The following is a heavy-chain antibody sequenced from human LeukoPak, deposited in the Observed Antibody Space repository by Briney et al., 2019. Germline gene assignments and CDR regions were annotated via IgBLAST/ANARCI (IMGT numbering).Heavy chain of an antibody. V-gene: IGHV4-30-4*01. CDR1: GGSMSSADYY. CDR2: IYYSGRT. Sequence: PSQTLSLTCTVSGGSMSSADYYWSWIRQPPGKGLEWIGYIYYSGRTYYNPSLKSRVTMLVDTSKNQFSLQLSSVTAADTAVYYCARDLGGGYSDYDNWGQGTLVTVSS. J-gene: IGHJ4*02. CDR3: ARDLGGGYSDYDN. D-gene: IGHD5-12*01.